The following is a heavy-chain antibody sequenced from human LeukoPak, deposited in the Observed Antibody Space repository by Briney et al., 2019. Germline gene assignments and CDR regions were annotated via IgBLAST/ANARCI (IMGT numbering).Heavy chain of an antibody. V-gene: IGHV4-4*07. J-gene: IGHJ2*01. CDR2: IYSSGNT. D-gene: IGHD3-22*01. CDR3: ARAWLSSGSYWYFDF. Sequence: SETLSLTCTVSGGSISSNYWSWIRQPAGKGLEYIGRIYSSGNTNYNPSLKSRVTMSVDTSKNQFSLLLHSVTAADTAAYYCARAWLSSGSYWYFDFWGRGTLVIVSS. CDR1: GGSISSNY.